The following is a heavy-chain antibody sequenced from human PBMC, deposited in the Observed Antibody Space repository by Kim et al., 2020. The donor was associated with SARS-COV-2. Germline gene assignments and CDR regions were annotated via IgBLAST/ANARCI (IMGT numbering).Heavy chain of an antibody. CDR1: GFTFSDSA. CDR2: IISKVNGNAT. J-gene: IGHJ3*02. D-gene: IGHD1-1*01. V-gene: IGHV3-73*01. Sequence: WGSLRLSCGASGFTFSDSAMPWGRRPSGKGLEWDGRIISKVNGNATAYSASVRGRFTISRDDSRNTAYLQMNSRKTEDTAVYDCTRVPGTTLDFWYAFDIWGQGTMVAVSS. CDR3: TRVPGTTLDFWYAFDI.